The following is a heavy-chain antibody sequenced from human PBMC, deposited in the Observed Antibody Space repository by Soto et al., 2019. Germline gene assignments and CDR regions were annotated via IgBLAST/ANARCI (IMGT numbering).Heavy chain of an antibody. CDR2: INPNDGGT. CDR3: ARDFSLAEENWNDAYNWFDP. D-gene: IGHD1-1*01. Sequence: ASVEGLLQGFWIPIHRLPYALGATGPWTGLEGMGWINPNDGGTTYAQKFQDRVTMTRDTSISTAYMELRRLRSDDTAVYYCARDFSLAEENWNDAYNWFDPWGQGTLVTVSS. CDR1: IPIHRLP. V-gene: IGHV1-2*02. J-gene: IGHJ5*02.